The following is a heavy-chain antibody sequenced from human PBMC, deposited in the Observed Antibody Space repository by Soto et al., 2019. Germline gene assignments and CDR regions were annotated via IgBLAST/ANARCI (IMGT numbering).Heavy chain of an antibody. D-gene: IGHD5-18*01. CDR2: ISWNSGSI. J-gene: IGHJ4*02. CDR1: GFTFDDYA. CDR3: AKDSRQYSYGPFEY. Sequence: GGSLRLSCAASGFTFDDYAMHWDRQAPGKGLEWVSGISWNSGSIGYADSVKGRFTISRDNAKNSLYLQMNSLRAEDTALYYCAKDSRQYSYGPFEYWGQGTLVTVSS. V-gene: IGHV3-9*01.